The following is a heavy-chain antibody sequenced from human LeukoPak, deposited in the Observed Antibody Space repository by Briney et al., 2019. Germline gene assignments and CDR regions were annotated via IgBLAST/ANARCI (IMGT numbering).Heavy chain of an antibody. Sequence: SETLSPTSTVFGGSITGLFVTCNRQPPGKGLEWIGYVYYSGDTNYNPSLKSRVTISVDTSKSQFSLKLTSVTAADTAVYYCAFGNSFGLMVHSADWRQRSLVTVSS. CDR2: VYYSGDT. J-gene: IGHJ4*02. D-gene: IGHD4-23*01. V-gene: IGHV4-59*01. CDR1: GGSITGLF. CDR3: AFGNSFGLMVHSAD.